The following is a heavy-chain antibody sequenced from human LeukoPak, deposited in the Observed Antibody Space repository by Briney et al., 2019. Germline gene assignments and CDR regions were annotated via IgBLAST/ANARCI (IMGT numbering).Heavy chain of an antibody. V-gene: IGHV3-23*01. D-gene: IGHD5-18*01. J-gene: IGHJ3*02. CDR1: GFTFSSYA. CDR3: ARDGIQLLAFDI. Sequence: GGSLRLSCAASGFTFSSYAMSWVRQAPGKGLEWVSAISGSGGSTYYADSVKGRFTISRDNSKNTLYLQMNSLRAEDTAVYYCARDGIQLLAFDIWGQGTMVTVSS. CDR2: ISGSGGST.